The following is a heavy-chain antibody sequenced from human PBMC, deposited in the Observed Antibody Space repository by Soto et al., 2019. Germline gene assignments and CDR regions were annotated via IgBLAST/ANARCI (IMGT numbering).Heavy chain of an antibody. D-gene: IGHD1-26*01. V-gene: IGHV2-5*02. CDR2: IYWDDDK. Sequence: SGPELGNHTQSLTLTCTVCGSSLSNNEVGVGWIRQPPGKALEWLALIYWDDDKRYRSSLKSRLTITKDTSRNQVVLTMTNMDPVDTATYYCAHGKGIPYYFNYWGQGTLVT. J-gene: IGHJ4*02. CDR3: AHGKGIPYYFNY. CDR1: GSSLSNNEVG.